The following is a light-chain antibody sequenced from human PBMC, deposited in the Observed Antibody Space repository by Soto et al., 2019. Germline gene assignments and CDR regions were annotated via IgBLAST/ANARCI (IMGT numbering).Light chain of an antibody. J-gene: IGKJ4*01. CDR1: QSVGNY. V-gene: IGKV3-20*01. Sequence: EIVLTQSPGTLSLSPGERATLSCSASQSVGNYLAWYQQKPGQAPRLLIYDTSNRDTGIPDKFSGSGSGTDFTRTISRLEPEGFAVFYCQQYGSSLLTFGRGTKVEIK. CDR3: QQYGSSLLT. CDR2: DTS.